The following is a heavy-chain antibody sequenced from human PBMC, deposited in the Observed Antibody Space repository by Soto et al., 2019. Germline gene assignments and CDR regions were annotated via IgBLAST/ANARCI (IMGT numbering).Heavy chain of an antibody. D-gene: IGHD3-9*01. CDR2: ITGGGDNT. CDR3: TQDGGSRDWLTVN. V-gene: IGHV3-23*01. J-gene: IGHJ4*02. CDR1: GFTFTSYA. Sequence: EVQLLESGGDLVQPGGSLRLSCAASGFTFTSYAMSWIRQAPGKGPEWVSAITGGGDNTYYADSVKGRFTISSDNSKNTLYLQMNSLRAEDTAFYYCTQDGGSRDWLTVNWGQGTLVTVSS.